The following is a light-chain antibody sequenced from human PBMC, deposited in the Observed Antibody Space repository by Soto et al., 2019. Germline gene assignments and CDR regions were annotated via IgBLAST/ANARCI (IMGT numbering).Light chain of an antibody. Sequence: QSALTQPASVSGSPGQSITISCTGTSSDVGGYNYVTWYQQHPGKAPKLMIYDVSNRPSGVSNRFSGSKSVNTASLTISGLQAADEADYYCSSYTSSSTRVFGGGTKVTVL. V-gene: IGLV2-14*01. CDR3: SSYTSSSTRV. J-gene: IGLJ2*01. CDR1: SSDVGGYNY. CDR2: DVS.